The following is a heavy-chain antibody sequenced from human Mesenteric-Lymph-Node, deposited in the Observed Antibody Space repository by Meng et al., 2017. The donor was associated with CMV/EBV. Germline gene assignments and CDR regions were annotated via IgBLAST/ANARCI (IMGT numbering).Heavy chain of an antibody. V-gene: IGHV4-30-2*01. D-gene: IGHD4-11*01. CDR1: GGAVSNGDNS. CDR3: ARALDYSNPRGFDY. Sequence: SGGAVSNGDNSWSWVRQPPGRGLELLGYIFYTGSTYYNPSLKGRVTMSMDRSKNQFSLKLTSVTAADTAVYYCARALDYSNPRGFDYWGQGTLVTVSS. CDR2: IFYTGST. J-gene: IGHJ4*02.